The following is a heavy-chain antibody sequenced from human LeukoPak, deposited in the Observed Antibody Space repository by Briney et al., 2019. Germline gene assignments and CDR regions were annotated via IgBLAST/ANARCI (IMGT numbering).Heavy chain of an antibody. Sequence: PGGSLRLSCAASGFTFSNAWMSWVRQAPGKGLEWVGRIKSKTDGGTTDYAAPVKGRFTISRDDSKNTLYLQMNSLKTEDTAVYYCTTDLYSYGRYFDYWGQGTLVTVSS. CDR1: GFTFSNAW. CDR2: IKSKTDGGTT. J-gene: IGHJ4*02. D-gene: IGHD5-18*01. V-gene: IGHV3-15*01. CDR3: TTDLYSYGRYFDY.